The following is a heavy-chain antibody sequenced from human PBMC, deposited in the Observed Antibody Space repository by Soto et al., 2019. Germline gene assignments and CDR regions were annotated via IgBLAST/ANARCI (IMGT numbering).Heavy chain of an antibody. CDR3: ARHGRDYYDSSGLGGSGFDP. Sequence: GESLKISCKGSGYNFSNYWIAWVRHMSGKGLEWMGIIHPGDSDTRYSPSFQGQVTISADKSISTAYLQWSSLKASDTAMYYCARHGRDYYDSSGLGGSGFDPWGQGTLVTVSS. CDR2: IHPGDSDT. V-gene: IGHV5-51*01. J-gene: IGHJ5*02. CDR1: GYNFSNYW. D-gene: IGHD3-22*01.